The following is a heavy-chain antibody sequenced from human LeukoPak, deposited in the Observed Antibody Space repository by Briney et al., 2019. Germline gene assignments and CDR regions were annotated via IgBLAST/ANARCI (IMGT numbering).Heavy chain of an antibody. J-gene: IGHJ4*02. Sequence: PGGSLRLSCAASGFTFSSYGMHWVRQAPGKGLEWVAFIRYHGRDKYYGDCVKGRFTISRDNSRNTLYLQMDSLRGEDTAVYYCANSPYGDWSFDFWGQGTLVTVSS. V-gene: IGHV3-30*02. CDR2: IRYHGRDK. CDR1: GFTFSSYG. CDR3: ANSPYGDWSFDF. D-gene: IGHD4-17*01.